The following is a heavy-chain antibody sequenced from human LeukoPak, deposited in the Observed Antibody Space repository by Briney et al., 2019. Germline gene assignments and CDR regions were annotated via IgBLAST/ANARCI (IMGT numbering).Heavy chain of an antibody. V-gene: IGHV4-59*12. CDR1: GVSISGNY. J-gene: IGHJ4*02. D-gene: IGHD7-27*01. Sequence: SETLSLTCTVSGVSISGNYWSWIRQPPGKGLEWIGYIFYTGSTNYNPSLQSRVTISVDTPKNQFSLKVKSVTAADTAVYYCARLKWGPGWQFDYWGQGALVTVSS. CDR3: ARLKWGPGWQFDY. CDR2: IFYTGST.